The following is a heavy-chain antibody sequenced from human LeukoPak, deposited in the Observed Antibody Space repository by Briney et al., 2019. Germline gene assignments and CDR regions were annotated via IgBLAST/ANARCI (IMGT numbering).Heavy chain of an antibody. CDR2: INWNGGST. J-gene: IGHJ4*02. V-gene: IGHV3-20*04. CDR3: ARDSTVTTFPQFDY. CDR1: GFTFDDYG. Sequence: GGSLRLSCAASGFTFDDYGMSWVRQAPGKGLEWVSGINWNGGSTGYADSVKGRFTISRDNAKNSLYLQMNSLRAEDTALYYCARDSTVTTFPQFDYWGQGTLVTVSS. D-gene: IGHD4-17*01.